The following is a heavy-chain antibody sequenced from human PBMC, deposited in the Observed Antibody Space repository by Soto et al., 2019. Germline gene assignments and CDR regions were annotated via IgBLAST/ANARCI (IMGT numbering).Heavy chain of an antibody. CDR2: ISYSGST. D-gene: IGHD1-1*01. J-gene: IGHJ4*02. CDR1: GGSISSADSH. CDR3: VRVSTGTSEDDF. Sequence: QVQLQESGPGLVKPSQTLSLICTVSGGSISSADSHWSWIRQPPGTGLEWIGYISYSGSTSYTPSRNSRGTIALDTSKSQFSLGLNSVTAADTAVYYGVRVSTGTSEDDFWGEGTLVTVSS. V-gene: IGHV4-30-4*01.